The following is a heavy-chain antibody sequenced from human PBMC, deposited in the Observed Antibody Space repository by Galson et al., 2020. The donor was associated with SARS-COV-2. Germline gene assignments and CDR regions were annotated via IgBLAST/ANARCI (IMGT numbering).Heavy chain of an antibody. V-gene: IGHV3-30*02. J-gene: IGHJ6*02. Sequence: GRFTISRDNSKNTLFLQMNSLRAEDTAVYYCAKDQGAAAAAPGDGMDVWGQGTTVTVSS. D-gene: IGHD6-13*01. CDR3: AKDQGAAAAAPGDGMDV.